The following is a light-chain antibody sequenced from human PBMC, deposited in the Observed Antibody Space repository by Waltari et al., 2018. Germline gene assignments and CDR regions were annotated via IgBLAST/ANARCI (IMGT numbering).Light chain of an antibody. CDR3: QQYGRLPLT. CDR2: GAS. V-gene: IGKV3-20*01. J-gene: IGKJ4*01. CDR1: QSVSSS. Sequence: EIVLTQSPGTLSLSPGARASLSCRASQSVSSSLVWYQQKLGQAPSLLIYGASNRATGIPDRFSGSGSGTDFTLTISRLEPEDFAVYYCQQYGRLPLTFGGGTKVEIK.